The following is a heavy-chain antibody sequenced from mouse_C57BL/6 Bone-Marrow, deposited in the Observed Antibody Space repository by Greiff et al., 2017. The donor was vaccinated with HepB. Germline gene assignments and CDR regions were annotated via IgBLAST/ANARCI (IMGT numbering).Heavy chain of an antibody. CDR2: IDPETGGT. V-gene: IGHV1-15*01. D-gene: IGHD1-1*01. Sequence: QVQLQQSGAELVRPGASVTLSCKASGYTFTDYEMHWVKQTPVHGLEWIGAIDPETGGTAYNQKFKGKAILTADKSSSTAYMELRSLTSEDSAVYYCTRDHYYGSSWFAYWGQGTLVTVSA. J-gene: IGHJ3*01. CDR1: GYTFTDYE. CDR3: TRDHYYGSSWFAY.